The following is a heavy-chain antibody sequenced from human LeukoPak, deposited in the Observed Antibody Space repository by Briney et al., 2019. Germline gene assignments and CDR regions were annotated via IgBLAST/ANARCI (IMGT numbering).Heavy chain of an antibody. Sequence: SETLSLTCAVYGGSFSGYYWSWIRQPPGKGLEWIGEINHSGSTNYNPSLKSRVTISVDTSKTQFSLKLSSVTAADTAVYYCARRPALTVVVVAAAFDYWGQGTLVTVSS. CDR1: GGSFSGYY. CDR3: ARRPALTVVVVAAAFDY. V-gene: IGHV4-34*01. CDR2: INHSGST. D-gene: IGHD2-15*01. J-gene: IGHJ4*02.